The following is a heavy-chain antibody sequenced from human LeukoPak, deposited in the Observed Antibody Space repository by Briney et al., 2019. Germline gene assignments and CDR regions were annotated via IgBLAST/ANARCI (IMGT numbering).Heavy chain of an antibody. CDR2: IYYSGST. D-gene: IGHD1-26*01. CDR1: GGSISSYY. V-gene: IGHV4-59*01. J-gene: IGHJ4*02. Sequence: PSETLSLTCTVSGGSISSYYWSWIRQPPGKGLEWIGYIYYSGSTNYNPSLKSRVTISVDTSKNQFSLKLSSVTAADTAVYYCGGVGATLAFDYWGQGTLVTVSS. CDR3: GGVGATLAFDY.